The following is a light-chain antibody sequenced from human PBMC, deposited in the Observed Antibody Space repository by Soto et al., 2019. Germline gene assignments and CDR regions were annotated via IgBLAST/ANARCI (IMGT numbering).Light chain of an antibody. CDR2: DVS. CDR3: SSYTSSTTFV. V-gene: IGLV2-14*03. Sequence: QSALTQPASVSGSPGQSITISSTGTSSNVCGYNYVSWYQQHPRKTPKLMIYDVSKRPSAVYNRFYGSKSGNTASLNIYGMQAEDEADYYCSSYTSSTTFVFGTRPKVTGL. J-gene: IGLJ1*01. CDR1: SSNVCGYNY.